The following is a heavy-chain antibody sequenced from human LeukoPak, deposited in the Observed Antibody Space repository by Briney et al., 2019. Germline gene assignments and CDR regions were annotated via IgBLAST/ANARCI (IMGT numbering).Heavy chain of an antibody. V-gene: IGHV1-8*01. J-gene: IGHJ4*02. D-gene: IGHD3-9*01. CDR2: MNPNSGNT. CDR1: GYTFTSYD. CDR3: ARVRQLRYFDWLSARYYFDY. Sequence: GASVKVSCKASGYTFTSYDINWVRQATGQGLEWMGWMNPNSGNTGYAQKFQGRVTMTRNTSISTAYMELSSLRSEDTAVYYCARVRQLRYFDWLSARYYFDYWGQGTLVTVSS.